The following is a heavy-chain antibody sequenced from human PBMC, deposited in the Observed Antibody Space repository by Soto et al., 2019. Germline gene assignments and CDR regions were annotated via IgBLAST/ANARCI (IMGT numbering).Heavy chain of an antibody. D-gene: IGHD1-1*01. CDR3: ARDFLGGQHPVYNNMGV. V-gene: IGHV3-9*01. J-gene: IGHJ6*02. Sequence: EVQLVESGGGLVQPGRSLRLSCAASGFTVDDYAMHWVRQVPGKGLEWVSAISWNSADIGYADSVKGRFTISRDNAKRSLYLQMNSLSPEDTALYYCARDFLGGQHPVYNNMGVWGQGTTVTVSS. CDR2: ISWNSADI. CDR1: GFTVDDYA.